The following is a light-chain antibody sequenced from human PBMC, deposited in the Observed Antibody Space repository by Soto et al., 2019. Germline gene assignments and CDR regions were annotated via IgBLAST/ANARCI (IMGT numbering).Light chain of an antibody. CDR2: DVD. V-gene: IGLV2-14*03. CDR1: SGDIGSYSY. Sequence: QSALTQPASVSGSPGQSITISCTGTSGDIGSYSYVSWYQQHPGKAPKLIIYDVDNLPSGGSNRFSGSQSGNTASLTIYGLQAEDEADYYCSSYTAISTLVAFGGGTKVTVL. J-gene: IGLJ2*01. CDR3: SSYTAISTLVA.